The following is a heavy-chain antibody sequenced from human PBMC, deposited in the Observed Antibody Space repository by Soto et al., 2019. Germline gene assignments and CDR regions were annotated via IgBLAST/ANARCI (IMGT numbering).Heavy chain of an antibody. CDR3: AREKGYISGPKNFDY. D-gene: IGHD5-12*01. CDR2: IYDSGSS. Sequence: SETLSLTCTVSGASISSGDYFWSWIRQSPGKGLQWIGYIYDSGSSYYNPSLKSRVTMSVDTSNNQFSLKLSSVTAADTAVYYCAREKGYISGPKNFDYWGQGSLVTVSS. V-gene: IGHV4-30-4*01. CDR1: GASISSGDYF. J-gene: IGHJ4*02.